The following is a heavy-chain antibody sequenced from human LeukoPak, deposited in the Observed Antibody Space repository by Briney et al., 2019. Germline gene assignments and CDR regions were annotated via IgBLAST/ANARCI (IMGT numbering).Heavy chain of an antibody. V-gene: IGHV3-21*04. CDR1: GFTFSSYS. CDR3: AKDVALAGEMHPGAFDI. Sequence: GGSLRLSCAASGFTFSSYSMNWVRQAPGKGLEWVSSISSSSSYIYYADSVKGRFTISRDNAKNSLYLQMNSLRAEDTAVYYCAKDVALAGEMHPGAFDIWGQGTMATVSS. CDR2: ISSSSSYI. D-gene: IGHD6-19*01. J-gene: IGHJ3*02.